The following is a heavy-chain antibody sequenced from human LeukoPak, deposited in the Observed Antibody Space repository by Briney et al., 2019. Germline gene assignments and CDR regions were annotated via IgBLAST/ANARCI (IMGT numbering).Heavy chain of an antibody. CDR1: GFTFSSYG. D-gene: IGHD3-16*01. J-gene: IGHJ4*02. Sequence: PGGSLRLSCAAPGFTFSSYGMHWVRQAPGKGLEWVAFIRYDGSNKYYADSVKGRFTISRDNSKNTLYLQMNSLRAEDTAVYYCAKDHGLAKGDFDYRGQGTLVTVSS. V-gene: IGHV3-30*02. CDR3: AKDHGLAKGDFDY. CDR2: IRYDGSNK.